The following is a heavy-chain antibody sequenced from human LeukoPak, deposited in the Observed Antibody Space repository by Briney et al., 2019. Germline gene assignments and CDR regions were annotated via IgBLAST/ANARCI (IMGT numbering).Heavy chain of an antibody. Sequence: ASVKVSCKASGYTFTSYGISWVRQAPGQGLEWMGWISAYNGNTNYAQKLQGRVTMTTDTSTSTAYMELRSLRSDDTAVYYCARSRRFYDILTGYLDYWGQGTLVTVSP. CDR3: ARSRRFYDILTGYLDY. V-gene: IGHV1-18*04. CDR1: GYTFTSYG. D-gene: IGHD3-9*01. J-gene: IGHJ4*02. CDR2: ISAYNGNT.